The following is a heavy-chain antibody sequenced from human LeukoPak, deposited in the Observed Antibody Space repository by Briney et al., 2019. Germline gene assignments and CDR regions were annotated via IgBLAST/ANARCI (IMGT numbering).Heavy chain of an antibody. Sequence: SQTLSLTCTVSGGSISSGDYYWSWIRQPPGKGLEWIGYIYYSGSTYYNPSLKSRVTISVDTSKNQFSLKLSSVTAADTAVYYCARDREEEFWSGYGMDVWGQGTTVTVSS. J-gene: IGHJ6*02. V-gene: IGHV4-30-4*01. CDR1: GGSISSGDYY. CDR3: ARDREEEFWSGYGMDV. D-gene: IGHD3-3*01. CDR2: IYYSGST.